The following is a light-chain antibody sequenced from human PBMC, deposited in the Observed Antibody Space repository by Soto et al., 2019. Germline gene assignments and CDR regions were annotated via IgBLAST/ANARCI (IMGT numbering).Light chain of an antibody. CDR3: QQYGDSRLT. CDR2: GAF. V-gene: IGKV3-20*01. Sequence: EIVFAHFSGTPSFSPRERATPSLGASPSVTNFLAWYQQKPGQAPRLLIYGAFNRATGIPARFSGSGSGTDFSLTISRLEPEDFAVYYCQQYGDSRLTFGGGTKVDIK. J-gene: IGKJ4*01. CDR1: PSVTNF.